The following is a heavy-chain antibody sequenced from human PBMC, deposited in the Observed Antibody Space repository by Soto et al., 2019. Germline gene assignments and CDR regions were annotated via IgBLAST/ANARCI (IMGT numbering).Heavy chain of an antibody. J-gene: IGHJ4*02. CDR2: ISAHNGNT. V-gene: IGHV1-18*01. CDR1: GYAFTTYG. Sequence: QVHLVQSGAEVKKPGASVKVSCKGSGYAFTTYGITWVRQAPGQGLEWMGWISAHNGNTNYAQKLQGRVTVTRDTSTSTAYTELRSLRSDDTAVYYCERRRYGDYWGQGALVTVSS. D-gene: IGHD1-1*01. CDR3: ERRRYGDY.